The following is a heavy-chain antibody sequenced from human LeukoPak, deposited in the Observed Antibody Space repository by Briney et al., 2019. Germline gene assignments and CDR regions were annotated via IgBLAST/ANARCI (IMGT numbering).Heavy chain of an antibody. CDR1: GFTLNNYA. V-gene: IGHV3-23*01. D-gene: IGHD1-1*01. CDR2: ISASGAKT. J-gene: IGHJ5*02. Sequence: GGSLRLSCAASGFTLNNYAVSWVRQAPGRGLDWVSGISASGAKTYYADSVKGRFTISRDNARNTLYLQMTSLRVEDTAVYYCSKDPVQHGNGLYWFDPWGQGTVVTVSS. CDR3: SKDPVQHGNGLYWFDP.